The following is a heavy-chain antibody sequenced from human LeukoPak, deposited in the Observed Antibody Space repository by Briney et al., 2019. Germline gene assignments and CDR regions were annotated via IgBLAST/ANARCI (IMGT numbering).Heavy chain of an antibody. D-gene: IGHD3-10*01. CDR1: GFTFSSYG. CDR2: ISYDGSNK. J-gene: IGHJ2*01. Sequence: GGSLRLSCAASGFTFSSYGMHWVRQAPGKGLGWVAVISYDGSNKYYADPVKGRFTISRDNSKNTLYLEMNGLRVEDTAVYYCARVVSYYGSSYRLLDVWGRGTLVTVSS. V-gene: IGHV3-30*03. CDR3: ARVVSYYGSSYRLLDV.